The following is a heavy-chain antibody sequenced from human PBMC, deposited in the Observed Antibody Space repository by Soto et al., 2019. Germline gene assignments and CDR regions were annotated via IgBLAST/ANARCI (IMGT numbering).Heavy chain of an antibody. V-gene: IGHV4-59*12. Sequence: PSETLSLTCTVSGGSISSYYWSWIRQPPGKGLEWIGEIYHSGSTNYNPSLKSRVTISVDKSKNQFSLKLSSVTAADTAVYYCASRFSSGWRYFDYWGQGTLVTVSS. CDR2: IYHSGST. J-gene: IGHJ4*02. CDR1: GGSISSYY. CDR3: ASRFSSGWRYFDY. D-gene: IGHD6-19*01.